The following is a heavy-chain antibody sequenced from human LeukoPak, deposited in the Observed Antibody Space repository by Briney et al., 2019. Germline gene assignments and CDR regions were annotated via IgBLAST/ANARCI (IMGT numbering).Heavy chain of an antibody. Sequence: PGGSLRLSCAASGFTFSSYWMHWARQAPGKGLVWVSRIQSDGSSTSYADSVKGRFTMSRDNAKNTLFLQMNSLRDEDTAVYYCARGWITVGAYYDYWGQGTLVTVSS. CDR1: GFTFSSYW. D-gene: IGHD2-2*03. J-gene: IGHJ4*02. CDR3: ARGWITVGAYYDY. V-gene: IGHV3-74*01. CDR2: IQSDGSST.